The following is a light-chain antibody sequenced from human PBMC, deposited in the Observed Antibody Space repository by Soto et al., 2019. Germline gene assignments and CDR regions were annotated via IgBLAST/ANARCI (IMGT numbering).Light chain of an antibody. V-gene: IGKV1-39*01. CDR3: QQGYSTPRT. CDR2: DTS. J-gene: IGKJ1*01. CDR1: QSISSS. Sequence: DIQMTQSPSSLSASVGDRVTITCRASQSISSSLNWYQQKAGKAPKLLIYDTSSLQSGVPPRFVGRGSGTDFTLTITSLQPEDFASYYCQQGYSTPRTFGHGTKVEIK.